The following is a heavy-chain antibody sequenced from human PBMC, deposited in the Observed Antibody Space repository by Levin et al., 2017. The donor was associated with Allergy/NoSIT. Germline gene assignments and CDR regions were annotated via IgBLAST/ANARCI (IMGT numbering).Heavy chain of an antibody. V-gene: IGHV4-4*07. Sequence: SCSVSGGSISSHYWIWIRQPAGKGLEWIGRIYTSGNTNYNPSLKSRVTMSLDTSKNQFSLKLSSVTAADTAVYYCARVIGNIAVAGLGWFDPWGQGTLVTVSS. CDR1: GGSISSHY. CDR2: IYTSGNT. J-gene: IGHJ5*02. CDR3: ARVIGNIAVAGLGWFDP. D-gene: IGHD6-19*01.